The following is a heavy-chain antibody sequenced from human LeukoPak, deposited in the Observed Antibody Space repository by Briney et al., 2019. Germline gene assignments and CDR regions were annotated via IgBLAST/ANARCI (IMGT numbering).Heavy chain of an antibody. CDR2: ISGSGGST. CDR1: GFTFSSYA. J-gene: IGHJ4*02. V-gene: IGHV3-23*01. D-gene: IGHD4-17*01. Sequence: GGSLRLSCVASGFTFSSYAMSWVRQAPGKGLEWVSGISGSGGSTYYADSVKGRFTISRDNAKNSLYLQMNSLRAEDTAVYYCTRGQTTVTNWGQGTLVTVSS. CDR3: TRGQTTVTN.